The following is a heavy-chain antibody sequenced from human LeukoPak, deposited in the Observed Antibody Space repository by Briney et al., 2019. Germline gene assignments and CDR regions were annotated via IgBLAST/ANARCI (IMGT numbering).Heavy chain of an antibody. CDR3: AREIDSIWGPHFDY. Sequence: SVKVSCKASGYTFTSYGISWVRQAPGQGLEWMGGLIPVLGSTNFARKFQGRLTITADDSTSTAYMELSSLRSEDTAVYYCAREIDSIWGPHFDYWGQGTLVTVSS. J-gene: IGHJ4*02. D-gene: IGHD7-27*01. CDR1: GYTFTSYG. V-gene: IGHV1-69*13. CDR2: LIPVLGST.